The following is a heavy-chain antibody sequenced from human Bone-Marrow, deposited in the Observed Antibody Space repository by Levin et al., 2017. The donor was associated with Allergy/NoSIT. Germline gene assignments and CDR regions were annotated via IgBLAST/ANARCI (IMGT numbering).Heavy chain of an antibody. J-gene: IGHJ4*02. Sequence: SETLSLTCAISGDSVSSNSAAWNWIRQSPSRGLEWLGRTYYRSKWYNDYAVSVKSRITINPDTSKNQFSLQLNSVTPEDTAVYYCARDRHVSGWYEFLLDYWGQGTLVTVSS. D-gene: IGHD6-19*01. CDR1: GDSVSSNSAA. CDR2: TYYRSKWYN. CDR3: ARDRHVSGWYEFLLDY. V-gene: IGHV6-1*01.